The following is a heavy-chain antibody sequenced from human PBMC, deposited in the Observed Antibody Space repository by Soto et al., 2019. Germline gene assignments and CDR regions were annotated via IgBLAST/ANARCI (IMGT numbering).Heavy chain of an antibody. V-gene: IGHV3-9*01. CDR3: AKDIGYYDFWSGLIDY. CDR1: GFTFDDYA. CDR2: ISWNSGSI. Sequence: SLRLSCAASGFTFDDYAMHWVRQATGKGLEWVSGISWNSGSIGYADSVKGRFTISRDNAKNSLYLQMNSLRAEDTALYYCAKDIGYYDFWSGLIDYWGQGTLVTVSS. J-gene: IGHJ4*02. D-gene: IGHD3-3*01.